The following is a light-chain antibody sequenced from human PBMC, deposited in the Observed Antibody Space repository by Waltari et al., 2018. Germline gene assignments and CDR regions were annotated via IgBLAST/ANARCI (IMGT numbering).Light chain of an antibody. CDR2: RAS. J-gene: IGKJ1*01. Sequence: EIVMTQSPGTLSVSPGERATLSCRASPSVSSNLAWYQQKPGQAPRLLIYRASTRATGIPARFSGSGSGTDFTLTISSLQSEDFAVYYCQQYNNWPQTFGQGTKVEIK. CDR3: QQYNNWPQT. CDR1: PSVSSN. V-gene: IGKV3-15*01.